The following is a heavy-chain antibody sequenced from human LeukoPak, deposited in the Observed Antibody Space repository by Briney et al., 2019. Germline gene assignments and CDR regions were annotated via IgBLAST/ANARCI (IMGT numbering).Heavy chain of an antibody. CDR3: AKDITYYYGPGGWFDP. J-gene: IGHJ5*02. CDR2: ISWNSGSI. D-gene: IGHD3-10*01. CDR1: GFTFDDYA. Sequence: GRSLRLSCAASGFTFDDYAMHWVRQAPGKGLEWVSGISWNSGSIGYADSVKGRFTISRDNAKNSLYLQMNSLRAEDTALYYCAKDITYYYGPGGWFDPWAREPRSPSPQ. V-gene: IGHV3-9*01.